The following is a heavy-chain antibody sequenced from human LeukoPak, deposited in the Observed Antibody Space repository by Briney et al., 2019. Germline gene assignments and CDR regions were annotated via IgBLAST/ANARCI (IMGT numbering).Heavy chain of an antibody. CDR1: GYSISSGYY. CDR3: ARSTSGWSWFDP. V-gene: IGHV4-38-2*02. J-gene: IGHJ5*02. Sequence: SETLSLTCTVSGYSISSGYYWGWIRQPPGKGLEWIGSIYHSGSTYSSPSLKSRVTISVDTSRNQFSLKLTSVTAADTAVYYCARSTSGWSWFDPWGQGTLVTVSS. CDR2: IYHSGST. D-gene: IGHD6-19*01.